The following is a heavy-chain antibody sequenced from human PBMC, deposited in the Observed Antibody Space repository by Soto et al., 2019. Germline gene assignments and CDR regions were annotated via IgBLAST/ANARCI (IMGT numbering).Heavy chain of an antibody. CDR3: ARDKTSAPGPTEYFPQ. CDR1: GDSVSSNSSA. CDR2: TYYRSKWYN. D-gene: IGHD6-13*01. Sequence: SQTLSLTCAISGDSVSSNSSAWNWIRQSPSRGLEWLGRTYYRSKWYNDYAVSVKSRITINPETSKNQFSLQLNSVTPEDTAVYYCARDKTSAPGPTEYFPQWGQGPLVTVSS. J-gene: IGHJ1*01. V-gene: IGHV6-1*01.